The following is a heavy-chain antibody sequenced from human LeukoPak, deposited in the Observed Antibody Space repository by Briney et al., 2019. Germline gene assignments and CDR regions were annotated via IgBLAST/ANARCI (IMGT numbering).Heavy chain of an antibody. D-gene: IGHD1-26*01. Sequence: GGSLRFSCAASGFTVNSHYMSWVRQAPGKGLEWVSIIYDGGTTSYEDSVKGRFTISRDNSNNILYLQMSSLRAEDTAVYYCATVAGGTYHFDLWGQGALVTVSS. CDR1: GFTVNSHY. CDR2: IYDGGTT. CDR3: ATVAGGTYHFDL. V-gene: IGHV3-53*01. J-gene: IGHJ4*02.